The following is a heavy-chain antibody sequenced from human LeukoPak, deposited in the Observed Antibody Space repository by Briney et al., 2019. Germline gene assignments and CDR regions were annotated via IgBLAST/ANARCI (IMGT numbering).Heavy chain of an antibody. CDR1: GFTFSSYS. Sequence: GGSLRLSCAASGFTFSSYSMNWVRQAPEKGLEWVSSISSGTTYIYYADSLKGRFTISRDNAKSSLYLQMNSLSAEDTAVYYCAKASDSGAYFSGMDVWGKGPRSPSPQ. V-gene: IGHV3-21*01. D-gene: IGHD4-17*01. CDR2: ISSGTTYI. J-gene: IGHJ6*01. CDR3: AKASDSGAYFSGMDV.